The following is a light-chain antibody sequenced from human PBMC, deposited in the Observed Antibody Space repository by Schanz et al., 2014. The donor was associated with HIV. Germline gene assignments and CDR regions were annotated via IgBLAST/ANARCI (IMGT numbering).Light chain of an antibody. CDR1: QGVSSS. CDR3: QQYGSSPWT. J-gene: IGKJ1*01. Sequence: EIVLTQSPATLSLSPGERVTLSFRASQGVSSSLAWYQQKPGQAPRLLIYGASSKATGIPDRFSGSGSGTDFTLTISRLEPEDFAVYYCQQYGSSPWTFGQGTKVEIK. CDR2: GAS. V-gene: IGKV3-20*01.